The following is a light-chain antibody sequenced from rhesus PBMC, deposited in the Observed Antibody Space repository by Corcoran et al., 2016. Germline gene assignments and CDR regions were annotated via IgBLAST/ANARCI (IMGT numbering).Light chain of an antibody. J-gene: IGLJ1*01. V-gene: IGLV2-23*01. CDR3: SAYAGNDNYI. CDR1: SSDIGAYNY. CDR2: DVT. Sequence: QAALTQPPSVSGSPGQTVTISCTGSSSDIGAYNYVSWYQQEPGKAPKLVIYDVTKRPSGVSDRLSGFKSGNTASLTISGLQAEDESDYHCSAYAGNDNYIFGLATRLTVL.